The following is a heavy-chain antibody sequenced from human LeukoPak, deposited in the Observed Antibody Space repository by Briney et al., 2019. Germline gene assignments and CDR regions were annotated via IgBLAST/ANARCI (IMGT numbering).Heavy chain of an antibody. D-gene: IGHD3-22*01. CDR1: GGSISSYY. Sequence: PSETLSLTCTVSGGSISSYYWSWIRQPPGKGLEWIGYIYYSGSTNYNPSLTSRVTISVDTSKNQFSLKLSSVTAADTAVYYCARDLGYYDSSGYLPFAYWGQGTLVTVSS. V-gene: IGHV4-59*01. CDR3: ARDLGYYDSSGYLPFAY. J-gene: IGHJ4*02. CDR2: IYYSGST.